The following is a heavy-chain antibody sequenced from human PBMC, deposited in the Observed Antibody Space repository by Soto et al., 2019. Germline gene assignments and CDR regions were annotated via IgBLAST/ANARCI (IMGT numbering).Heavy chain of an antibody. CDR2: TSYDGSNK. J-gene: IGHJ2*01. CDR1: GFTFSSYA. V-gene: IGHV3-30-3*01. Sequence: QVQLVESGGGVVQPGRSLRLSCAASGFTFSSYAMHWVRQAPGKGLEWVAVTSYDGSNKYYADSVKGRFTISRDNSKNTLYLQMNSLRAEDTAVYYCARVTVHWYFDLWGRGTLVTVSS. CDR3: ARVTVHWYFDL. D-gene: IGHD4-17*01.